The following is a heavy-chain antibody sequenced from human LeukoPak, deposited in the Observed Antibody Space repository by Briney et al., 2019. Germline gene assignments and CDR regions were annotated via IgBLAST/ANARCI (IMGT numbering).Heavy chain of an antibody. CDR3: ARGSTYYDSSGQVPFDY. D-gene: IGHD3-22*01. CDR1: GFTFSSYW. CDR2: IKQDGSEK. V-gene: IGHV3-7*01. J-gene: IGHJ4*02. Sequence: PGGSLRLSCAASGFTFSSYWMSWVRQAPGKGLEWVANIKQDGSEKYYVDSVKSRFTISRDNAKNSLYLQMNSLRAEDTAVYYCARGSTYYDSSGQVPFDYWGQGTLVTVSS.